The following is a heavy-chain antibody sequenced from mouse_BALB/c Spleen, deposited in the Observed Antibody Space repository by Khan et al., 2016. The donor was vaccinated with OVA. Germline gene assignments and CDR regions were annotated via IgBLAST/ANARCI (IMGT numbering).Heavy chain of an antibody. CDR1: GYTFTSYY. V-gene: IGHV1S81*02. CDR3: ARSGYGNPFAY. CDR2: INPTDGGT. Sequence: QVQLQQPGAALVRPGASVKISCKASGYTFTSYYMYWVKQRPGQGLEWIGGINPTDGGTHFNEKFKGKATLTVDQSSSTAYMQRSSLTSEDSAVYYCARSGYGNPFAYWGQGTLVTVSA. D-gene: IGHD2-1*01. J-gene: IGHJ3*01.